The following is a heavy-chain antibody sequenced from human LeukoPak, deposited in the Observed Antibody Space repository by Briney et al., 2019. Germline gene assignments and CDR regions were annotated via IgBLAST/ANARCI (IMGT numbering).Heavy chain of an antibody. CDR2: IYHSGST. CDR3: ARDPVVSTGGAY. CDR1: GYSISSGYY. V-gene: IGHV4-38-2*02. D-gene: IGHD5/OR15-5a*01. Sequence: SQTLSLTCTVSGYSISSGYYWGWIRQPPGKGLEWSGSIYHSGSTYYNPSLKSRATISVDTSKIQVSLKLSSVTAADTAVYYCARDPVVSTGGAYWGEGTLVTVSS. J-gene: IGHJ4*02.